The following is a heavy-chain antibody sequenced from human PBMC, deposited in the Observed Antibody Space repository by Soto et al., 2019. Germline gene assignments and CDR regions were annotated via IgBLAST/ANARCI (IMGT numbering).Heavy chain of an antibody. J-gene: IGHJ6*03. Sequence: ASVKVSCKASGYTFTSYAMHWVRQAPGQRLEWMGWINAGNGNTKYSQKFQGRVTITRDTSASTAYMELSSLRSEDTAVYYCARDRYYGSGSYLSYYYYYYMDVWGKGTTVTVSS. CDR1: GYTFTSYA. CDR2: INAGNGNT. V-gene: IGHV1-3*01. CDR3: ARDRYYGSGSYLSYYYYYYMDV. D-gene: IGHD3-10*01.